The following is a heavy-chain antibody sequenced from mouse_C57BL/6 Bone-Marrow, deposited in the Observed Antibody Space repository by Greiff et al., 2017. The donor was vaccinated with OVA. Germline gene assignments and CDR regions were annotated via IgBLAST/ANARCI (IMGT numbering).Heavy chain of an antibody. Sequence: DVQLQESGPELVKPGDSVKISCKASGYSFTGYFMNWVMQSHGKSLEWIGRINPYNGDTFYNQKFKGKATLTVDKSSSTAHMELRSLTSEDSAVYYCARSLDYYGSSSFAYWGQGTLVTVSA. CDR2: INPYNGDT. CDR3: ARSLDYYGSSSFAY. D-gene: IGHD1-1*01. V-gene: IGHV1-20*01. J-gene: IGHJ3*01. CDR1: GYSFTGYF.